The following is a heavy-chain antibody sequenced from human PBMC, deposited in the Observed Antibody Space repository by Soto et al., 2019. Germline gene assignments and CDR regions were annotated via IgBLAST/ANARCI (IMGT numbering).Heavy chain of an antibody. J-gene: IGHJ6*02. CDR3: ARDLGDYYDSSGYRPYYYYYYGMDV. CDR2: INAGNGNT. D-gene: IGHD3-22*01. Sequence: QVQLVQSGAEVKKPGASVKVSCKASGYTFTSYAMHWVRQAPGQRLEWMGWINAGNGNTKYSQKFQGRVTITRDTSASTAYMELSSLRSEDTAVYYCARDLGDYYDSSGYRPYYYYYYGMDVWGQGTTVTVSS. CDR1: GYTFTSYA. V-gene: IGHV1-3*01.